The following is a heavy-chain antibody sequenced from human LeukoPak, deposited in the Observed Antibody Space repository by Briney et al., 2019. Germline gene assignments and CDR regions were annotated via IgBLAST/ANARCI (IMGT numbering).Heavy chain of an antibody. CDR2: IYYSGST. D-gene: IGHD6-13*01. Sequence: NPSQTLSLTCTVSGGSISSGDCCWSWIRQPPGKGLEWIGYIYYSGSTYYNPSLKSRVTISVDTSKNQFSLKLSSVTAADTAVYYCASRNSSSIDYWGQGTLVTVSS. J-gene: IGHJ4*02. CDR1: GGSISSGDCC. CDR3: ASRNSSSIDY. V-gene: IGHV4-30-4*08.